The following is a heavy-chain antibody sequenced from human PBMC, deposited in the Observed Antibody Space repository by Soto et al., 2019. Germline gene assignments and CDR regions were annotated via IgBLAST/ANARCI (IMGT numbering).Heavy chain of an antibody. J-gene: IGHJ5*02. V-gene: IGHV4-39*02. Sequence: QLQLQESGPGLVKPSETLSLTCSVSGGSINYNSYHWGWIRQPPGQGLEWIGSIFYTGTTFYNPSLESRVTMSVDTSKNSFSLHLTSVTAADTAVYFCARLVVVAPVANAWGQGTLVTVSS. CDR3: ARLVVVAPVANA. D-gene: IGHD2-2*01. CDR1: GGSINYNSYH. CDR2: IFYTGTT.